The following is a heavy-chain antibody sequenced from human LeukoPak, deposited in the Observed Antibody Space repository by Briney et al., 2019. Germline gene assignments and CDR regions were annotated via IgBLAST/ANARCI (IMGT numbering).Heavy chain of an antibody. V-gene: IGHV3-21*01. CDR1: GFAFSDAS. CDR3: ARLSRDAFDI. J-gene: IGHJ3*02. CDR2: IASTSRSM. D-gene: IGHD2/OR15-2a*01. Sequence: GGSLRLSCAASGFAFSDASMHWVRQAPGMGLEWVSSIASTSRSMFYADSVKGRFTISRDNAKDSLYLQMNSLRAEDTAVYYCARLSRDAFDIWGQGTMVTVSS.